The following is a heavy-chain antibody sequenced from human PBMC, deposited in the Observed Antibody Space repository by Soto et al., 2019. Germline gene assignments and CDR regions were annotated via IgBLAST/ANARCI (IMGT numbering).Heavy chain of an antibody. J-gene: IGHJ6*02. V-gene: IGHV6-1*01. CDR3: ARDSPSSGYDYGMDV. CDR2: TYYRSKWYN. CDR1: GDSVSSNSAA. Sequence: SETLPLTCAISGDSVSSNSAAWNWIRQSPSRGLGWLGRTYYRSKWYNDYAVSVKSRITINPDTSKNQFSRQLNSVTPEDTAVYYCARDSPSSGYDYGMDVWGQGTTVTVSS. D-gene: IGHD6-19*01.